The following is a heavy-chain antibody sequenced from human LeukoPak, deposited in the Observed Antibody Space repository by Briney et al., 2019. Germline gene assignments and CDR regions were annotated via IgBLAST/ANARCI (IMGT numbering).Heavy chain of an antibody. Sequence: SQTLSLTCTVSGGSISSGSYYWSWIRQPAGKGLEWIGRIYTSGSTNYNPSLKSRVTISVDTSKNQFSLKLSSVTAADTAAYYCARDAGNEMPDAFDIWGQGTMVTVSS. CDR2: IYTSGST. D-gene: IGHD1-1*01. CDR1: GGSISSGSYY. CDR3: ARDAGNEMPDAFDI. V-gene: IGHV4-61*02. J-gene: IGHJ3*02.